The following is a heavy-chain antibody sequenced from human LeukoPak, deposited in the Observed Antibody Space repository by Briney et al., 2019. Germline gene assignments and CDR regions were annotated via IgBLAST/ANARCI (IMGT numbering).Heavy chain of an antibody. CDR1: GFTFDDYA. J-gene: IGHJ5*02. V-gene: IGHV3-30*02. D-gene: IGHD6-13*01. CDR2: IQNDGITR. Sequence: GGSLRLSCAASGFTFDDYAMHWVRQAPGKGLEWVTFIQNDGITRYYADSVKGRFTVSRDDSKNTVYLQMNSLRAEDTALYYCAKESSPRQLSWFDPWGQGTLVTVSS. CDR3: AKESSPRQLSWFDP.